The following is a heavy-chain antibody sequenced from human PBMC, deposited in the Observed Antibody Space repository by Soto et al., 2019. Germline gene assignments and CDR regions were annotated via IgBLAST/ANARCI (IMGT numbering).Heavy chain of an antibody. J-gene: IGHJ4*02. CDR1: GGSFSGYY. V-gene: IGHV4-34*01. CDR3: ARGGGTGVPPYRSLDY. CDR2: INHSGST. D-gene: IGHD2-8*02. Sequence: ASETLSLTCAVYGGSFSGYYWSWIRQPPGKGREWIGEINHSGSTNYNPSLKSRVTISVDTSKNQFSLKLSSVTAADTAVYYCARGGGTGVPPYRSLDYWGQGTLVTVSS.